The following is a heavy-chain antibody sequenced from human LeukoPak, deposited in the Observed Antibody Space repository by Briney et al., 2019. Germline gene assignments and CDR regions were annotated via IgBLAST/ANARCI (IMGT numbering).Heavy chain of an antibody. CDR1: GDSMISTNW. CDR2: IYHTGST. V-gene: IGHV4-4*02. D-gene: IGHD2-15*01. CDR3: ARGRVPSYCSGGSCYSRFED. J-gene: IGHJ4*02. Sequence: SGTLSLTCAVSGDSMISTNWWSWVRQPPGKGLELIGEIYHTGSTNYNPSLKSRVTISVDTSKNQFSLKLSSVTAADTAVYYCARGRVPSYCSGGSCYSRFEDWGQGTLVTVSS.